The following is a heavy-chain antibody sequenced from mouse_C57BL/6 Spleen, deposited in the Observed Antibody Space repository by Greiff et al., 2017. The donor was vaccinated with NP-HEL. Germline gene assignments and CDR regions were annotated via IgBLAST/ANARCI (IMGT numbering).Heavy chain of an antibody. CDR2: IDPEDGEN. V-gene: IGHV14-2*01. CDR1: GFNIKDYY. CDR3: ARYYGSRPRFDY. Sequence: EVQLQQSGAELVKPGASVKLSCTASGFNIKDYYMHWVKQRTEQGLEWIGRIDPEDGENKYDPKFQGKATITADTSSNTAYLQLSSLTSEDTAVYYCARYYGSRPRFDYWGQGTTLTVSS. J-gene: IGHJ2*01. D-gene: IGHD1-1*01.